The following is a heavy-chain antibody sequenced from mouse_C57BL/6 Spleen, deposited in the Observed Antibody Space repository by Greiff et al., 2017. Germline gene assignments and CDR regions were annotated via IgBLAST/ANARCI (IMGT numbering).Heavy chain of an antibody. V-gene: IGHV1-80*01. D-gene: IGHD1-1*01. CDR1: GYAFSSYW. J-gene: IGHJ2*01. CDR2: IYPGDGDT. Sequence: QVQLQQSGAELVKPGASVKISCKASGYAFSSYWMNWVKQRPGKGLEWIGQIYPGDGDTNYNGKFKGKATLTADKSSSTAYMQLSSLTSEDSAVYFCGRHPSYYGNSPPFYFDYWGQGTTLTVSS. CDR3: GRHPSYYGNSPPFYFDY.